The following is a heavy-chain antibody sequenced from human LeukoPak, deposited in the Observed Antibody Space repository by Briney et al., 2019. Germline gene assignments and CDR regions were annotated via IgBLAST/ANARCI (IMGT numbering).Heavy chain of an antibody. V-gene: IGHV3-7*01. CDR2: IKQDGRDT. CDR3: ARDLGKSRYFDY. Sequence: PGGSLRLSCAASGFTLNTHWMSWVRQAPGKGLEWVANIKQDGRDTYYVDSVKGRFTISRDNAKNSLNLQMNSLRAEDTAVYYCARDLGKSRYFDYWGQGTLVTVSS. D-gene: IGHD7-27*01. CDR1: GFTLNTHW. J-gene: IGHJ4*02.